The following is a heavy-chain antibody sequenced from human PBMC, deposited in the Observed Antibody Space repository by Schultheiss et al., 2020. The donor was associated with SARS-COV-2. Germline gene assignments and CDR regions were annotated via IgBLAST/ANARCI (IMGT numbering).Heavy chain of an antibody. Sequence: SETLSLTCTVSGGSISSSSYYWGWIRQPPGKGLEWIGSIYYSGSTYYNPSLKSRVTISVDTSKNQFSLKLSFVTAADTAVYYCARLVSVTSVIGYRDAFDIWGQGTMVTVSS. D-gene: IGHD2-21*01. CDR1: GGSISSSSYY. CDR3: ARLVSVTSVIGYRDAFDI. CDR2: IYYSGST. V-gene: IGHV4-39*01. J-gene: IGHJ3*02.